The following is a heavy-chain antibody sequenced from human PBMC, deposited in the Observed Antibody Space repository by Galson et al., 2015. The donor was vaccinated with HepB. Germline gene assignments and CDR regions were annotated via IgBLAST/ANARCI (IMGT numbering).Heavy chain of an antibody. V-gene: IGHV3-30-3*01. CDR3: ARDWDPYCGGDCYPPSDY. CDR2: ISYDGSNK. Sequence: SLRLSCAASGFTFSSYAMHWVRQAPGRGLEWVAVISYDGSNKYYADSVKGRFTISRDNSKNTLYLQMNSLRAEDTAVYYCARDWDPYCGGDCYPPSDYWGQGTLVTVSS. D-gene: IGHD2-21*02. J-gene: IGHJ4*02. CDR1: GFTFSSYA.